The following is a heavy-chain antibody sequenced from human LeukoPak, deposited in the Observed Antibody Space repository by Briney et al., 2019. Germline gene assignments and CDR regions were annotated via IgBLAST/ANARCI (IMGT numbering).Heavy chain of an antibody. J-gene: IGHJ5*02. CDR2: INPNSGGT. CDR3: ARVLIKVTSDGWFDP. CDR1: GYTFTGYY. D-gene: IGHD2-21*02. V-gene: IGHV1-2*02. Sequence: ASVKVSCKASGYTFTGYYMHWVRQAPGQGLEWMGWINPNSGGTNYAQKFQGRVTMTRDTSISTAYMELSRLRSDDTAVYYCARVLIKVTSDGWFDPWGQGTLVTVSS.